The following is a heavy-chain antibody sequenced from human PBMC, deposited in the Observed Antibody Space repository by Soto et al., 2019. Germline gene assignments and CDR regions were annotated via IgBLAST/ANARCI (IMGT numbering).Heavy chain of an antibody. Sequence: DVQLLESGGGLVPPGGSLRLSCAASGFSFSSYARVWVRQAPGKGLEWVSVISARGGSSYFADSVKGRFTISRDNSKNVLSLEMNSLRAEDTARYFCAKGSIEYSASVDNWCQGTLVLVSS. D-gene: IGHD5-18*01. CDR2: ISARGGSS. V-gene: IGHV3-23*01. CDR3: AKGSIEYSASVDN. J-gene: IGHJ4*02. CDR1: GFSFSSYA.